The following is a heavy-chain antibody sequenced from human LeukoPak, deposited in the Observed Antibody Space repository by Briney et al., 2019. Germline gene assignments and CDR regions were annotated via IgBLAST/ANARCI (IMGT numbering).Heavy chain of an antibody. V-gene: IGHV5-51*01. D-gene: IGHD4-23*01. CDR1: GYIFTSCW. CDR3: ARLYYGGKASFDY. J-gene: IGHJ4*02. Sequence: GESLKISCKGSGYIFTSCWIGWVRQMPGKGLEWMGIIYPAGSDTRYSPSFQGQVTISADKSISTAYLQWSSLKASDTAMYYCARLYYGGKASFDYWGQGTLVTVSS. CDR2: IYPAGSDT.